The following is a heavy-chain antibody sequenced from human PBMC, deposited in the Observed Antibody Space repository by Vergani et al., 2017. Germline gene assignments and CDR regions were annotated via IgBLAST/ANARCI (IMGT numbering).Heavy chain of an antibody. V-gene: IGHV1-3*01. D-gene: IGHD4-23*01. CDR1: GGTFSSYA. Sequence: QVQLVQSGAEVKKPGSSVKVSCKASGGTFSSYAISWVRQAPGQGLEWMGWINAGNGNTKYSQKFQGRVTITRDTSASTAYMELSSLRSEDTAVYYCARAGLANSRANFDYWGQGTLVTVSS. CDR3: ARAGLANSRANFDY. J-gene: IGHJ4*02. CDR2: INAGNGNT.